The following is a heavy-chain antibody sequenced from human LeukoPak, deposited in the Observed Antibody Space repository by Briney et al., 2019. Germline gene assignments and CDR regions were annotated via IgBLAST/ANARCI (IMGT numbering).Heavy chain of an antibody. J-gene: IGHJ6*02. V-gene: IGHV4-59*01. Sequence: SETLSLTCTVSGGSITTYYWSWIRQPPGKGLEWIGYMYYSGSTNYNPSLKSRVTISVDTSKNQFSLKLSSVTAADTVVYYCARGSITMVRGTHYYYYGMDVWGQGTTVTVSS. CDR3: ARGSITMVRGTHYYYYGMDV. CDR1: GGSITTYY. CDR2: MYYSGST. D-gene: IGHD3-10*01.